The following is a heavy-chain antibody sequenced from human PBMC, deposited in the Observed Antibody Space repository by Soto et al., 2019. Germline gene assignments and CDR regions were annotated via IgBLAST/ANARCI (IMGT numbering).Heavy chain of an antibody. CDR3: AKRTVGWYFDL. V-gene: IGHV3-23*01. CDR1: GFTFSSYA. D-gene: IGHD4-17*01. J-gene: IGHJ2*01. CDR2: ISGSGGST. Sequence: EVQLLESGGGLVQPGGSLRLSCAASGFTFSSYAMTWVRQAPGKGLEWVSVISGSGGSTYYADAVKGRYTISRYNSKNTLYLQMNSLRAEDTAVYYCAKRTVGWYFDLWGRGTLVTVSS.